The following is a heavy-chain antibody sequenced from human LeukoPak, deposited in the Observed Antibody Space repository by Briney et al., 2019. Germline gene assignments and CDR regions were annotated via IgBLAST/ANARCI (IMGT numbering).Heavy chain of an antibody. D-gene: IGHD3-9*01. CDR3: AKSTWFDYFDY. V-gene: IGHV3-23*01. J-gene: IGHJ4*02. Sequence: GGSLRLSCAASGFPFTTYAMSWVRQAPGKGLEWVSAISGRGGRTYYADSVKDRFTISRDNSENTLYLQMNRLRADDTAIYYCAKSTWFDYFDYWGQGTLVTVSS. CDR2: ISGRGGRT. CDR1: GFPFTTYA.